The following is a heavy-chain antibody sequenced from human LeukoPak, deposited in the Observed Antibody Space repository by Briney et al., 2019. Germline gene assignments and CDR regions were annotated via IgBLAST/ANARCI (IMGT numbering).Heavy chain of an antibody. J-gene: IGHJ4*02. V-gene: IGHV3-30*02. Sequence: GGSLRLSCAASGFTFSSYGMHWVRQAPGKGLEWVAFIRYDGSNKYYADSVKGRFTISRDNSKNTLYLQMNSLRAEDTAVYYCATKGPYYYDSSGYPYKGGDYWGQGTLVTVSS. CDR3: ATKGPYYYDSSGYPYKGGDY. CDR2: IRYDGSNK. D-gene: IGHD3-22*01. CDR1: GFTFSSYG.